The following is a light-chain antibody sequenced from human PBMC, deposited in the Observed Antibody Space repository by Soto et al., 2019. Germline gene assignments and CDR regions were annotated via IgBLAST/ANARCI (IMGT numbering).Light chain of an antibody. V-gene: IGLV1-40*01. Sequence: QSVLTQPPSVSGAPGQRVTISCTGGSSNIGAGYDVHWYQQLPGTAPKLLISGNSNRPSGVPDRFSGSKSGTSDSLAITRLQAEDEADYYCQSFDSSLSDVVFGGGTKVTVL. J-gene: IGLJ2*01. CDR2: GNS. CDR1: SSNIGAGYD. CDR3: QSFDSSLSDVV.